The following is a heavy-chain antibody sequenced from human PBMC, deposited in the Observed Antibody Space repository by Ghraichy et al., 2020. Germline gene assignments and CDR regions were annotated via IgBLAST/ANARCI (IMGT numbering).Heavy chain of an antibody. CDR2: TSYDGNNE. J-gene: IGHJ4*02. CDR3: ARDLSGGSYWSGYFDY. D-gene: IGHD1-26*01. CDR1: GFTFSSYP. Sequence: GALRLSCAASGFTFSSYPMHWVRQAPGKGLEWVAVTSYDGNNEYYADSVRGRFTISRDSSKNTLYLQMNSLRAEDTAIYYCARDLSGGSYWSGYFDYWGQGTLVTVSS. V-gene: IGHV3-30-3*01.